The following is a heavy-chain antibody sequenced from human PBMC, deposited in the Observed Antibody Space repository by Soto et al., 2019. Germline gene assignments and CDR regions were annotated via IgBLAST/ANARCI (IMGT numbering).Heavy chain of an antibody. Sequence: EVQLVESGGGLVQPGRSLRLSCAASGFTFGGYALHWVRQAPGKGLEWASGVSWNGGVVAYAASVKGRFTISRDNAKNTLYLQMNSLRTEDTALYYCAKDHTMTESSGYHDYWGQGTLVTVSS. CDR2: VSWNGGVV. J-gene: IGHJ4*02. CDR1: GFTFGGYA. CDR3: AKDHTMTESSGYHDY. V-gene: IGHV3-9*01. D-gene: IGHD5-12*01.